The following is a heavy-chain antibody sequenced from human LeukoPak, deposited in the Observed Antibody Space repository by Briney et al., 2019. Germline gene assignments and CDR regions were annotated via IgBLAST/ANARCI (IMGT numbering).Heavy chain of an antibody. D-gene: IGHD3-10*01. Sequence: GGSLRLSCAASGFTFSSYAMSWIRQAPGKGLEWVSYISSSGSTIYYADSVKGRFTISRDNAKNSLYLQMNSLRAEDTAVYYCARARGITMVRGVFDYWGQGTLVTVSS. CDR3: ARARGITMVRGVFDY. CDR1: GFTFSSYA. CDR2: ISSSGSTI. V-gene: IGHV3-11*04. J-gene: IGHJ4*02.